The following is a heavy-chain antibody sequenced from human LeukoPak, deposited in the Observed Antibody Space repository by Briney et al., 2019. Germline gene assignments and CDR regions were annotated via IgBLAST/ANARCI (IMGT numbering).Heavy chain of an antibody. CDR3: TTGGYTYGSLVDY. D-gene: IGHD5-18*01. V-gene: IGHV3-74*01. CDR2: INSDGSST. J-gene: IGHJ4*02. CDR1: GFTFSSYW. Sequence: GGSLRLSCGASGFTFSSYWMHWARQAPGKGLVWVSRINSDGSSTNYADSVKGRFAISRDNAKNTLYLQMNSLRAEDTAVYYCTTGGYTYGSLVDYWGQGTLVTVSS.